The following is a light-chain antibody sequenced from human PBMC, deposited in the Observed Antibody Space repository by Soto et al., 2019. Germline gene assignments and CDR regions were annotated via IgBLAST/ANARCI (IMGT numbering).Light chain of an antibody. Sequence: AILLTQSASSLSASTGDRVTITCRASQGISSYLAWYQQKPGKAPKLLIYAASTLQSGVPSRFSGSLSGTEFNLTISNLQPDDLATYFGQQYNNYPRTFGQGTKVDI. CDR1: QGISSY. V-gene: IGKV1-8*01. CDR3: QQYNNYPRT. CDR2: AAS. J-gene: IGKJ1*01.